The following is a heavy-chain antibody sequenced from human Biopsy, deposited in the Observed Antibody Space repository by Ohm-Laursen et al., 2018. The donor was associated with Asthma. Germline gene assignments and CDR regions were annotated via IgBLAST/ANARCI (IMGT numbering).Heavy chain of an antibody. V-gene: IGHV3-30*18. CDR3: AKDVFPGWELRRGPDY. CDR1: GFSFSNYG. J-gene: IGHJ4*02. Sequence: SLRLSCLASGFSFSNYGMYWVRQAPGKGLDWVAVISFDGTNRNYTDSVKGRFTISRDNSRNTLHLEMNSLRAEDTAVYFCAKDVFPGWELRRGPDYWGQGTLVTVSS. D-gene: IGHD1-26*01. CDR2: ISFDGTNR.